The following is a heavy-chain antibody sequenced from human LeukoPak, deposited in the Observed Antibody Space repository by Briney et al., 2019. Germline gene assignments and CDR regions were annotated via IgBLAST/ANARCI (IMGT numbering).Heavy chain of an antibody. CDR2: ISSSSSTI. Sequence: GGSLRLSCAASGFTFSSYSMNWVRQAPGKGLEWVSYISSSSSTIYYADSVKGRFTISRDNAKNSLYLQMNSLRAEDTAVYYCARDRITMVRGVWYYFDYWGQGTLVTVSS. J-gene: IGHJ4*02. V-gene: IGHV3-48*01. CDR3: ARDRITMVRGVWYYFDY. D-gene: IGHD3-10*01. CDR1: GFTFSSYS.